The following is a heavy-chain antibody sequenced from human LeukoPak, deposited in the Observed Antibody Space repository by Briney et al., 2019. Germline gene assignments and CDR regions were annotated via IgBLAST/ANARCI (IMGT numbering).Heavy chain of an antibody. J-gene: IGHJ4*02. Sequence: SETLSLTCTVSGGSISSSSYYWGWIRQPPGKGLEWIGSIYYSGSTYYNPSLKSRVTISVDTSKNQFSLKLSSVTAADTAVYYCARTVWGILEWLGSTDYWGQGTLVTVSS. D-gene: IGHD3-3*01. CDR1: GGSISSSSYY. CDR2: IYYSGST. CDR3: ARTVWGILEWLGSTDY. V-gene: IGHV4-39*01.